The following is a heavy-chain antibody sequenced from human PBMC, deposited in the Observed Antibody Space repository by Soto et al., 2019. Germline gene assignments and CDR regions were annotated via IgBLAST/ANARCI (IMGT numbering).Heavy chain of an antibody. CDR3: ARAMGGLRCRFDP. CDR1: GYTFTSYG. Sequence: QVQLVQSGAEVKKPGASVKVSCKASGYTFTSYGISWVRQAPGQGLEWMGWISAYNGNTNYAQKLQGRVTMTTDTAKRTAYRELRSLRSDDPAVYYCARAMGGLRCRFDPWGQGPLVTVSS. V-gene: IGHV1-18*01. CDR2: ISAYNGNT. J-gene: IGHJ5*02. D-gene: IGHD4-17*01.